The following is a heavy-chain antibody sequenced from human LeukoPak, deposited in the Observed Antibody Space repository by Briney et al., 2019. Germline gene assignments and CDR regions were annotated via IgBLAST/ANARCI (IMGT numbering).Heavy chain of an antibody. Sequence: RPSETLSLTCTVSGGSISSYYWSWIRQPAGKGLEWIGRIYTSGSTNYNSSLKSRVTMSVDTSKNQFSLKLSSVTAADTAVYYCARDPNGVEGKNYFDHGGQEPLVTVPS. CDR3: ARDPNGVEGKNYFDH. V-gene: IGHV4-4*07. J-gene: IGHJ4*02. D-gene: IGHD4-17*01. CDR2: IYTSGST. CDR1: GGSISSYY.